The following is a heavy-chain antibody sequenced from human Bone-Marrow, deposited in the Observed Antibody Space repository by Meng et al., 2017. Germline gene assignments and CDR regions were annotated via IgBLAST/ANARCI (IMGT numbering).Heavy chain of an antibody. V-gene: IGHV4-30-4*01. CDR1: GGSISSGDYY. D-gene: IGHD6-13*01. CDR2: IYYSGST. J-gene: IGHJ5*02. Sequence: QVQLQESGPGLVKPSQTLSLTCTVSGGSISSGDYYWSWIRQPPGKGLEWIGYIYYSGSTYYNPSLKSRVTISVDTSKNQFSLKLSSVTAADTAVHYCARDRGIAAAGQDNNWFDPWGQGTLVTVSS. CDR3: ARDRGIAAAGQDNNWFDP.